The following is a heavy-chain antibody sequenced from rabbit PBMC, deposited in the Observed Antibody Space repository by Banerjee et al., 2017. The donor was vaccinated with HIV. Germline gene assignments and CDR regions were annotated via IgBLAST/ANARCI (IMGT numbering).Heavy chain of an antibody. CDR1: GFDLSSYYY. V-gene: IGHV1S40*01. Sequence: QSLEESGGDLVKPGASLTLTCTASGFDLSSYYYMCWVRQAPGKGLEWIACIDAGSSGSTYYASWAKGRFTISKTSSTTVTLQMTSLTAADTATYFCARGLVAGVLDLWGQGTLVTVS. J-gene: IGHJ3*01. CDR3: ARGLVAGVLDL. CDR2: IDAGSSGST. D-gene: IGHD3-3*01.